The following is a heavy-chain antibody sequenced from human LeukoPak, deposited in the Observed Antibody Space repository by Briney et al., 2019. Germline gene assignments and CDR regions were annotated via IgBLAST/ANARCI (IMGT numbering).Heavy chain of an antibody. J-gene: IGHJ4*02. D-gene: IGHD3-22*01. Sequence: GGSLRLSCAASGFTSSSYGMHWVRQAPGKGLEWVAVISYDGSNKYYADSVKGRFTISRDNSKNTLYLQMDSLRAEDTAVYYCAKDTGSGYFYWGQGTLVTVSS. CDR3: AKDTGSGYFY. CDR2: ISYDGSNK. CDR1: GFTSSSYG. V-gene: IGHV3-30*18.